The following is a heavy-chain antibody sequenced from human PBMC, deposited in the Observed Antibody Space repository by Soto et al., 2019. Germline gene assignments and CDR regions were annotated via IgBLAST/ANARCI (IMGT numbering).Heavy chain of an antibody. D-gene: IGHD3-22*01. CDR1: GFAFNNYG. CDR2: ISPDGSKT. V-gene: IGHV3-30*18. CDR3: AKDRVPNDSSGYYSIVIES. Sequence: PGGSLRLSCAASGFAFNNYGMHWVRQAPGKGLEWVAIISPDGSKTYYADSVRGRFTISRDNSKDTLYVQINSLRAEDTAVYSCAKDRVPNDSSGYYSIVIESWGQGTLVTVSS. J-gene: IGHJ4*02.